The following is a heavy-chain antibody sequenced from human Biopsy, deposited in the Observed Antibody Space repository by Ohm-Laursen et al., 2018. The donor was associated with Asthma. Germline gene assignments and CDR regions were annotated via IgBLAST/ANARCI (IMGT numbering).Heavy chain of an antibody. Sequence: ASEKVSCKTSGYTFNSAGITWVRQAPGQGLEWMGWISVYNGNTKVAQKLQDRVNMITDTSTSTAYMELRSLRSDDTAVYFCARAVDYSHYYGIDVWGQGTTVTVS. CDR2: ISVYNGNT. D-gene: IGHD3-10*01. CDR1: GYTFNSAG. V-gene: IGHV1-18*01. J-gene: IGHJ6*02. CDR3: ARAVDYSHYYGIDV.